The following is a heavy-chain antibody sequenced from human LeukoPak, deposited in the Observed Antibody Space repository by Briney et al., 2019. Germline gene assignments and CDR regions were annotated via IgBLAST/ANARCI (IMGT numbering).Heavy chain of an antibody. J-gene: IGHJ4*02. D-gene: IGHD3-10*01. CDR2: IVVGSGNT. V-gene: IGHV1-58*02. CDR1: GFTFSGSA. CDR3: AARHGSGSYYNI. Sequence: ASVKVSCKASGFTFSGSAMQWVRQARGQRLEWIGWIVVGSGNTNYAQKFQERVTITRDMSTSTAYMELSSLRSEDTAVYYCAARHGSGSYYNIWGQGTLVTVSS.